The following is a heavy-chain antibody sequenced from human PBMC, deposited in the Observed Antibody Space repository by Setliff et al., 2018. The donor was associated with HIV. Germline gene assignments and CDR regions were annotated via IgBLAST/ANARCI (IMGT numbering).Heavy chain of an antibody. CDR2: ISGSGGTT. D-gene: IGHD4-17*01. Sequence: GGSLRLSCAASGFTFSSDAMIWVRQAPGKGLEWVSAISGSGGTTYYADSVKCRFTISRDNSKRTLFLQMNRLRAEDTAGYYCAKNDYSDFVRAYFDYWGQGTLVTVSS. CDR3: AKNDYSDFVRAYFDY. CDR1: GFTFSSDA. V-gene: IGHV3-23*01. J-gene: IGHJ4*02.